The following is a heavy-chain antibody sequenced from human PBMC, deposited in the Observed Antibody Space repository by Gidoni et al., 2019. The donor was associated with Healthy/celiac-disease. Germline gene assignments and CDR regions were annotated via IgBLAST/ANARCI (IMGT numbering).Heavy chain of an antibody. J-gene: IGHJ6*02. D-gene: IGHD3-10*01. CDR3: ARGLHTGFGESLYYYGMDV. Sequence: QVQLVQSGAEVKKPGASVKVSCKASGYTFTSYYMHWVRQAPGQGLEWMGIINPSGGSTSYAQKFQGRVTMTRDTSTSTVYMELSSLRSEDTAVYYCARGLHTGFGESLYYYGMDVWGQGTTVTVSS. V-gene: IGHV1-46*01. CDR2: INPSGGST. CDR1: GYTFTSYY.